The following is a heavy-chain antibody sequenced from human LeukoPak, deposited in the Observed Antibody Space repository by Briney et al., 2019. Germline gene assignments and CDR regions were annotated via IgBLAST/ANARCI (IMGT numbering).Heavy chain of an antibody. CDR3: TRGRCVAEKYNAFDI. CDR1: GYTFSSNY. J-gene: IGHJ3*02. V-gene: IGHV1-46*01. Sequence: GASVKVSCKASGYTFSSNYLHWLRQAPGQGLEWMGIINPSGGSPSYGQTFQGRLSMTTDKSTNTAYMELSSLRSEDTAVYYCTRGRCVAEKYNAFDIWGQGTMVIVSS. CDR2: INPSGGSP. D-gene: IGHD5-24*01.